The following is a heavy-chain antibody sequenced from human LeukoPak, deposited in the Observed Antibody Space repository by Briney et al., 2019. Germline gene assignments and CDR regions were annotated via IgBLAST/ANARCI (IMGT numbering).Heavy chain of an antibody. CDR2: INPSGGST. CDR3: ARDAGHQLSRRNYYAMDV. Sequence: ASVKVSCKASGYTFTSYYMHWVRQAPGQGLEWMGIINPSGGSTSYAQKFQGRVTMTRDTSTSTVYMELSSLRSEDTAVYYCARDAGHQLSRRNYYAMDVWGQGTTVTVSS. D-gene: IGHD1-1*01. V-gene: IGHV1-46*01. J-gene: IGHJ6*02. CDR1: GYTFTSYY.